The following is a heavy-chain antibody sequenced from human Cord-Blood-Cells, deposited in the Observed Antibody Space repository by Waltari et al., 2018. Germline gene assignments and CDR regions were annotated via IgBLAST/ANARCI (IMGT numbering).Heavy chain of an antibody. D-gene: IGHD6-13*01. Sequence: QVQLVQSGAEVKKPGASVKVSCKASGYTFTGYYMHWVRQAPGQGLEGMGWINPNSGGTNYAQKFQGWVTMTRDTSISTAYMELSRLRSDDTAVYYCARDVFGSSRYFDYWGQGTLVTVSS. CDR2: INPNSGGT. J-gene: IGHJ4*02. V-gene: IGHV1-2*04. CDR3: ARDVFGSSRYFDY. CDR1: GYTFTGYY.